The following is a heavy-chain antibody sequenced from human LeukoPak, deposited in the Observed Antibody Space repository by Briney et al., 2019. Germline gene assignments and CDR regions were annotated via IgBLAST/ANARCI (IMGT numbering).Heavy chain of an antibody. J-gene: IGHJ4*02. Sequence: GGSLRLSCAVSGFTFSHAWMSWVRQAPGKGLEWVGRIKSEVDGGTTDYAAPVKGRFTIARDDSKNTLYLQMNSLKSEDTAVYYCTTIRGFCGGRSCLGYWGQGTLVTVSS. CDR2: IKSEVDGGTT. CDR3: TTIRGFCGGRSCLGY. V-gene: IGHV3-15*01. CDR1: GFTFSHAW. D-gene: IGHD2-15*01.